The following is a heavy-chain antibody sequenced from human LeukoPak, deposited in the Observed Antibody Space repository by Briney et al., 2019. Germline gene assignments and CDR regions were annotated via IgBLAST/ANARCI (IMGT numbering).Heavy chain of an antibody. J-gene: IGHJ4*02. Sequence: GGSLRLSCAASGFTFRSYWMHWVRQAPGKGLMWVSRISENGRNTNYADSVKGRFTVSRGNAKNTLYLQMNSLRAEDTAVYYCATSPGVGADWGQGTLVTVSS. CDR1: GFTFRSYW. D-gene: IGHD1-26*01. CDR3: ATSPGVGAD. CDR2: ISENGRNT. V-gene: IGHV3-74*01.